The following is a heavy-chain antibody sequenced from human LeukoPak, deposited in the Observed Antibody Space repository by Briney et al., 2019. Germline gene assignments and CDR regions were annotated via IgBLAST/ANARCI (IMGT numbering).Heavy chain of an antibody. CDR2: INQDGTEK. D-gene: IGHD2/OR15-2a*01. CDR3: ARVSILIVPYYAFDI. CDR1: GFTFTTYW. Sequence: PGGSLRLSCAASGFTFTTYWMTWVRQAPGKGLEWVASINQDGTEKYYVDSVKGRLTISRDNAKNSLYLQMNSLRAEDTAVYYCARVSILIVPYYAFDIWGQGTMVTVSS. J-gene: IGHJ3*02. V-gene: IGHV3-7*04.